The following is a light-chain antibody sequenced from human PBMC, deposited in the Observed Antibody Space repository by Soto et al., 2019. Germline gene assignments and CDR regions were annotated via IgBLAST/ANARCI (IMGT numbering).Light chain of an antibody. J-gene: IGKJ1*01. CDR1: QSISSW. V-gene: IGKV1-5*03. CDR2: KAS. CDR3: QQYNNSPWT. Sequence: DIQMTQSPSTLSASVGDRVTITCRASQSISSWLAWYQQKPGKAPKLLIYKASSLESGVPSRFSGSGSGTEFTLTISSLQPDDFATYYCQQYNNSPWTFGQGTKVAIK.